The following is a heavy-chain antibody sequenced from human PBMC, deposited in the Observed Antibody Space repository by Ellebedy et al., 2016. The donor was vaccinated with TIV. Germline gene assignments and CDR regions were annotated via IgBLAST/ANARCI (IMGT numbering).Heavy chain of an antibody. CDR3: AKDWAMGY. D-gene: IGHD5-18*01. CDR1: GFTFSSYD. Sequence: GESLKISCAASGFTFSSYDMHWVRQAPGKGLEWVAVISYDGSNKYYADSVKGRFTISRDNSKNTLYLQMNSLRAEDTAVYYCAKDWAMGYWGQGTLVTVSS. V-gene: IGHV3-30*18. CDR2: ISYDGSNK. J-gene: IGHJ4*02.